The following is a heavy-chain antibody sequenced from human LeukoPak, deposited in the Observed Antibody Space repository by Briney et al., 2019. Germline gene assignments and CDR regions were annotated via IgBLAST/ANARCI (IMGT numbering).Heavy chain of an antibody. CDR1: GFTFSSYS. Sequence: GGSLRLSCAASGFTFSSYSMNWVRQAPGMGLEWVSSISSSSSYIYYADSVKGRFTISRDNAKNSLYLQMNSLRAEDTAVYYCAAGSGSYRDWFDPWGQGTLVTVSS. J-gene: IGHJ5*02. CDR3: AAGSGSYRDWFDP. D-gene: IGHD3-10*01. CDR2: ISSSSSYI. V-gene: IGHV3-21*01.